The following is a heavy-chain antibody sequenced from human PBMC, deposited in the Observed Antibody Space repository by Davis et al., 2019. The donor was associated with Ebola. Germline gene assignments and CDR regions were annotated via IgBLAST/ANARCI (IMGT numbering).Heavy chain of an antibody. V-gene: IGHV3-48*04. J-gene: IGHJ5*02. Sequence: PGGSLRLSCAASGFTFSSYGMNWVRQAPGKGLEWVSYISSSGSTIYYADSVKGRFTISRDNARNSLYLQMNSLRAEDTAVYYCATLPVVPAAISGWFDPWGQGTLVTVSS. CDR3: ATLPVVPAAISGWFDP. D-gene: IGHD2-2*01. CDR1: GFTFSSYG. CDR2: ISSSGSTI.